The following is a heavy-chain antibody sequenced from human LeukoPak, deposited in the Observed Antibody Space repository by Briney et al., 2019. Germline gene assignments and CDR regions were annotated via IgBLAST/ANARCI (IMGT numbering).Heavy chain of an antibody. V-gene: IGHV4-4*07. J-gene: IGHJ3*02. D-gene: IGHD3-3*01. CDR2: IYASGST. CDR1: GGSISSYY. CDR3: ARDLGYDFWSGYSAFDI. Sequence: PSETLSLTCTVSGGSISSYYWSWIRQPAGKGLEWIGRIYASGSTNYNPSLKSRVTMSVDTSKNQFSLKLSSVTAADTAVYYCARDLGYDFWSGYSAFDIWGQGTMVTVSS.